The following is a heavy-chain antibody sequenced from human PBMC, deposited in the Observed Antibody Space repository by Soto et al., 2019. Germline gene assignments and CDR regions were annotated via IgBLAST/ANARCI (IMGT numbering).Heavy chain of an antibody. V-gene: IGHV1-18*01. CDR1: GYSFDSYA. CDR3: ARENDPYGFDL. CDR2: IGSGDT. Sequence: QVQLVQSGAAQEKPGASVKVSCEAFGYSFDSYAYSWVRQAPGQGLEWMGRIGSGDTKYAQKLQGRVTMTTDTSTNTVYMELRSLRSDDTALYYCARENDPYGFDLWGQGTMVTVSS. J-gene: IGHJ3*01.